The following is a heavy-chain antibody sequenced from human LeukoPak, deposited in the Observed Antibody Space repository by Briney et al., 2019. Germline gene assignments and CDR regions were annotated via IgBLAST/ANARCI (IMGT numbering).Heavy chain of an antibody. CDR1: GYSISSGYY. D-gene: IGHD3-22*01. CDR3: AKSNGYGLIDI. J-gene: IGHJ3*02. V-gene: IGHV4-38-2*02. Sequence: SGTLSLTCTVSGYSISSGYYWGWIRQPPGKGLEWIGEINHSGGTNYNPSLKSRVTISVDTSKNQFSLKLNSVTAADTAVYYCAKSNGYGLIDIWGQGTMVTVSS. CDR2: INHSGGT.